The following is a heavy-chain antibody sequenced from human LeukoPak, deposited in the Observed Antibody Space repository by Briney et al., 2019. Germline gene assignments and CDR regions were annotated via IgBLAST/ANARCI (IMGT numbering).Heavy chain of an antibody. J-gene: IGHJ4*02. CDR1: GFIFRSYA. V-gene: IGHV3-23*01. CDR2: VRGSGTNA. D-gene: IGHD5-12*01. CDR3: AKDGREWPRSLDY. Sequence: HPGGSLRLSCAASGFIFRSYAMSWVRQAPGKGLEWVSSVRGSGTNAIYADSVKGRFTISRDNSENSLYLQMNSLGAEDTAVYYCAKDGREWPRSLDYWGQGTLVTVSS.